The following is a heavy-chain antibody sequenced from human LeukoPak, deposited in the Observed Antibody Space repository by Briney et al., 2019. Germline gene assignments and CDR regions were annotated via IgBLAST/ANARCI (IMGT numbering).Heavy chain of an antibody. V-gene: IGHV4-39*01. Sequence: PSETLSLTCTVAGASLTSTGSYWGWIRQSPGKGLEWVGTIYYSGKTSYNPSLKSRLTISADTSKNQFSLRLSPVTAAYTAIYYCAGHFRSRYSYFDYWGQGTLVTVSS. CDR2: IYYSGKT. J-gene: IGHJ4*02. CDR3: AGHFRSRYSYFDY. D-gene: IGHD6-13*01. CDR1: GASLTSTGSY.